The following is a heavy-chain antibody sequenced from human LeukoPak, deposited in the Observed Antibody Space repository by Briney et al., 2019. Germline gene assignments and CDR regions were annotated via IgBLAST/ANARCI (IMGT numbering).Heavy chain of an antibody. D-gene: IGHD3-3*01. Sequence: PGGSLRLSCAASGFTFSSYSMNWVRQAPGKGLEWVSYISSSSSTIYYADSVKGRFTISRDNAKNSLYLQMNSLRAEDTAVYYCARDGVYDFWSGYHDAFDIWGQGTLVTVSS. CDR2: ISSSSSTI. CDR3: ARDGVYDFWSGYHDAFDI. V-gene: IGHV3-48*04. J-gene: IGHJ3*02. CDR1: GFTFSSYS.